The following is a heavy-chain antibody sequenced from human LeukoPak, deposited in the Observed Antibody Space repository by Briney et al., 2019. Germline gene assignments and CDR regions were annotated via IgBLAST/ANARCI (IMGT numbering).Heavy chain of an antibody. J-gene: IGHJ5*02. CDR3: AAAAWVNRKFDP. CDR2: INPNSGGT. D-gene: IGHD1-14*01. CDR1: GYTFTGYY. V-gene: IGHV1-2*02. Sequence: ASVKVSCKASGYTFTGYYMHWVRQAPGQGLEWMGWINPNSGGTNYAQKFQGRVTMTRDTSISTAYMELSRLRSDDTAVYYCAAAAWVNRKFDPWGQGTLVTVSS.